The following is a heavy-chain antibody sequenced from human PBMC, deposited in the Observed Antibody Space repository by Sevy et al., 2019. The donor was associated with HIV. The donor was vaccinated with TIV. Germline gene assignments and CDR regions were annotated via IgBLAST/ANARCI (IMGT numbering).Heavy chain of an antibody. CDR1: GFTFSTYA. V-gene: IGHV3-30-3*01. Sequence: GGSVRLSCAASGFTFSTYAMHWIRQAPGKGLEWVSITSHDGSNKYYADSVKGRFTISRDNSKNTLYLQMDSLRAEDTAVYYCARGTVVLAASLDYWGQGTLVTVSS. J-gene: IGHJ4*02. CDR2: TSHDGSNK. CDR3: ARGTVVLAASLDY. D-gene: IGHD2-15*01.